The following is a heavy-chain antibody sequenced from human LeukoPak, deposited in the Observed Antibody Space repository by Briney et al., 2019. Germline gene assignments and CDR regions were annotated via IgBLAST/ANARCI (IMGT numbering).Heavy chain of an antibody. Sequence: PGGSLRLSCAASGFTLSTYEMTWVRQAPGKGLEWVSFISSSTSHTFYADSVKGRFTIFRDTAKNSLYLQMNNLRGEDTAVHYCARDVSSSTRAFDIWGQGTMVAVS. CDR3: ARDVSSSTRAFDI. CDR2: ISSSTSHT. CDR1: GFTLSTYE. J-gene: IGHJ3*02. V-gene: IGHV3-48*03. D-gene: IGHD2-8*01.